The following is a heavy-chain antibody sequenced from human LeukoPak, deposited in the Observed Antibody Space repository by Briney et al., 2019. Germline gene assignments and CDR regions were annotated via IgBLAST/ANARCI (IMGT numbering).Heavy chain of an antibody. J-gene: IGHJ4*02. Sequence: SETLSLTCAVYGGSFSGYYWSWIRQPPGKGLEWIGEINHSGSTNYNPSLKSRVTISVDTSKNQFSLKLSSVTAADTAVYYRARGGQLWLRGLDYWGQGTLVTVSS. CDR2: INHSGST. V-gene: IGHV4-34*01. D-gene: IGHD5-18*01. CDR1: GGSFSGYY. CDR3: ARGGQLWLRGLDY.